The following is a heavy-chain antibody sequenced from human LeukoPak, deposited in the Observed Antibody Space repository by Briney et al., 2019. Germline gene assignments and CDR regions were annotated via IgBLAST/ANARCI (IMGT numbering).Heavy chain of an antibody. CDR3: ARAVYGSGSYYSPHYPYYYYYGMDV. CDR2: ISYDGSNK. Sequence: GGSLRLSCAASGFTFSSYGMHWVRQAPGKGLEWVAVISYDGSNKYYADSVKGRFTISRDNSKNTLYLQMNSLRAEDTAVYYCARAVYGSGSYYSPHYPYYYYYGMDVWGQGTTVTVSS. D-gene: IGHD3-10*01. V-gene: IGHV3-30*03. CDR1: GFTFSSYG. J-gene: IGHJ6*02.